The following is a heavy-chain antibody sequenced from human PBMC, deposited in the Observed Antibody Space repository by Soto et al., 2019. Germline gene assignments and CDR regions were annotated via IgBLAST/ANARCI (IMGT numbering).Heavy chain of an antibody. V-gene: IGHV3-23*01. CDR2: IGCGGENL. J-gene: IGHJ4*02. CDR3: AKIQKYFDIYFDY. Sequence: GGSLRLSCAASGFTCVNSAIHWVRQAPGKGLEWVSSIGCGGENLDYADSVRGRFTISRDSSKNTVYLEMNTLRAEDTAVYYCAKIQKYFDIYFDYWGQGTLVTVSS. D-gene: IGHD3-22*01. CDR1: GFTCVNSA.